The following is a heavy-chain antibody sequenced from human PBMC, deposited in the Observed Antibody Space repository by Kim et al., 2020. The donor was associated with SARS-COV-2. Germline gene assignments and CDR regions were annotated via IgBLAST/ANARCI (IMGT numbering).Heavy chain of an antibody. CDR2: TYYSGST. Sequence: SETLSLTCTVSGGSISSGGYYWSWIRQHPGKGREWIMYTYYSGSTYYNPSLKSRVTISVDTSKNQFFLKLSSVTAADTAVYYCASYFVGGQFDYWGQRTLFTVSS. CDR1: GGSISSGGYY. D-gene: IGHD3-16*01. CDR3: ASYFVGGQFDY. J-gene: IGHJ4*02. V-gene: IGHV4-31*03.